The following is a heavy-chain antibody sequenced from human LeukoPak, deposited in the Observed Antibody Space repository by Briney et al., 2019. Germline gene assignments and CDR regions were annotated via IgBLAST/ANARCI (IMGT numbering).Heavy chain of an antibody. CDR3: ASAVTQDTAMAN. J-gene: IGHJ4*02. CDR2: ISSSSSYI. D-gene: IGHD5-18*01. CDR1: GFTFSSYS. V-gene: IGHV3-21*01. Sequence: GGSLRLSCAASGFTFSSYSMNWVRQAPGKGLEWVSSISSSSSYIYYADSVKGRFTISRDNAKNSLYLQMNSLRAEDTAVYYCASAVTQDTAMANWGQGTLVTVSS.